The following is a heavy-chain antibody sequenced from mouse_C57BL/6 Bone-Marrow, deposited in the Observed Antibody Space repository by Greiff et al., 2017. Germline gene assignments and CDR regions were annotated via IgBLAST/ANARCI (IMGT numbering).Heavy chain of an antibody. D-gene: IGHD4-1*01. V-gene: IGHV1-59*01. Sequence: QVQLQQPGAELVRPGTSVKLSCKASGYTFTSYWMHWVQQRPGQGLEWIGVIDPSDSYTNYNQKFKGKATLTVATSSSTAYMQLSSLTSEDSAVYYCARKDWVWLAYWVQGTLVTVSA. CDR2: IDPSDSYT. CDR3: ARKDWVWLAY. CDR1: GYTFTSYW. J-gene: IGHJ3*01.